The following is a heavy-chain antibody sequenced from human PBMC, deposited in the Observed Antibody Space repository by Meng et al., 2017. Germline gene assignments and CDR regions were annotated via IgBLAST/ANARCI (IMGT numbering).Heavy chain of an antibody. V-gene: IGHV4-59*01. CDR3: ARFPKYYYDSSGYSIDAFDI. J-gene: IGHJ3*02. Sequence: SETLSLTCTVSGGSISSYYWSWIRQPPGKGLEWIGYIYYSGSTNYNPSLKSRVTISVDTSKNQFYLKLSSVTAADTAVYYCARFPKYYYDSSGYSIDAFDIWGQGTMVTVSS. CDR1: GGSISSYY. CDR2: IYYSGST. D-gene: IGHD3-22*01.